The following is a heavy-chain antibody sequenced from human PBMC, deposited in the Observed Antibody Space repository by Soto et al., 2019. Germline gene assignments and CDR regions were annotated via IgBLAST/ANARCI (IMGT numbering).Heavy chain of an antibody. CDR2: INHSGST. V-gene: IGHV4-34*01. J-gene: IGHJ6*02. D-gene: IGHD3-3*01. CDR3: ARGGRAIFGVVIASHYGMDV. CDR1: GGSFSGYY. Sequence: SETLSLTCAVYGGSFSGYYWSWIRQPPGKGLEWIGEINHSGSTNYNPSLKSRVTIPVDTSKNQFSLKLSSVTAADTAVYYCARGGRAIFGVVIASHYGMDVWGQGTTVTVSS.